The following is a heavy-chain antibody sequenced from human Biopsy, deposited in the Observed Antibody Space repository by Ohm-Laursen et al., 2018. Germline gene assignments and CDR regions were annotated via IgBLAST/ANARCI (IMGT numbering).Heavy chain of an antibody. CDR1: GGSMSSYY. Sequence: TLSLTCTVSGGSMSSYYWTWIRQPPGKGLEWIGYIYNSGSTNYNPSLKSRVTISVAVDTSKSQFSLRLSSVTAADTAMYYCARGEAGVYDALDIWGQGTMVIASS. V-gene: IGHV4-59*01. CDR2: IYNSGST. D-gene: IGHD5/OR15-5a*01. J-gene: IGHJ3*02. CDR3: ARGEAGVYDALDI.